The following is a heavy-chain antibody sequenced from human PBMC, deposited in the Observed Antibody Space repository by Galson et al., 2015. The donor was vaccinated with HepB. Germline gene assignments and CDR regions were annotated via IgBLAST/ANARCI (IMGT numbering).Heavy chain of an antibody. D-gene: IGHD6-13*01. CDR2: INWNGGST. CDR1: GFTFDDYG. CDR3: ARDLIGYSSSRDAFDI. V-gene: IGHV3-20*04. Sequence: SLRLSCAASGFTFDDYGMSWVRQAPGKGLEWVSGINWNGGSTGYADSVKGRFTISRDNAKNSLYLQMNSLRAEDTALYYCARDLIGYSSSRDAFDIWGQGTMVTVSS. J-gene: IGHJ3*02.